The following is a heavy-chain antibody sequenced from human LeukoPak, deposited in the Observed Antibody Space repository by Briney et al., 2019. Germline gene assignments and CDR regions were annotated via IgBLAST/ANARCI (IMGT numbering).Heavy chain of an antibody. D-gene: IGHD3-22*01. J-gene: IGHJ4*02. V-gene: IGHV3-48*04. CDR2: ISSSGSTI. CDR3: ARALYDSSGYIDY. CDR1: GFTFSSYT. Sequence: GGSLRLSCAASGFTFSSYTMNWVRQAPGKGLEWVSYISSSGSTIYYADSVKGRFTISRDNAKNSLYLQMNSLRAEDTAVYYCARALYDSSGYIDYWGQGTLVTVSS.